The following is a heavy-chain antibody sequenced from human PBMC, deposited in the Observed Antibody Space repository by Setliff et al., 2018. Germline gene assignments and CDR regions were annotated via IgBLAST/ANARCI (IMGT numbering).Heavy chain of an antibody. CDR1: GGTFSHYY. J-gene: IGHJ5*02. Sequence: SETLSLTCAAYGGTFSHYYWTWIRQSPGKGLEWIGEINHSGSTNYNPSLKSRVTISIDTTKDQFSRRMSSVSAADAAIYYCARGRNVAARLLDTWGQGSRVTVSS. D-gene: IGHD6-6*01. V-gene: IGHV4-34*01. CDR3: ARGRNVAARLLDT. CDR2: INHSGST.